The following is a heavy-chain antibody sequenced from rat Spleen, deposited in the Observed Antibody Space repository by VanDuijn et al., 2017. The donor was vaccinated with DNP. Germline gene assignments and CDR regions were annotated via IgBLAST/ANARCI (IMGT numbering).Heavy chain of an antibody. CDR1: GFSLTTYG. J-gene: IGHJ1*01. CDR3: TREGPSYGYFDF. CDR2: ISSGGIT. Sequence: QVQLKESGPGLVQPSQTLSLTCTVSGFSLTTYGVSWVRQPPGKGLEWIAAISSGGITHYDSALKSLLSNSRDTSKSQVFLKMNSLQTEDTAVYFCTREGPSYGYFDFWGPGTMVTVSS. V-gene: IGHV2-4*01.